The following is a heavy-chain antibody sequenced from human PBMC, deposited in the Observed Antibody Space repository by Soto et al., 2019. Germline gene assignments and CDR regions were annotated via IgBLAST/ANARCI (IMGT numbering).Heavy chain of an antibody. J-gene: IGHJ3*01. D-gene: IGHD1-1*01. V-gene: IGHV3-53*01. CDR3: ATWHEREHAYDV. CDR1: GLTVSGKKY. CDR2: LYDVDGS. Sequence: DAQLVESGGDLMQPGESLRLSCAASGLTVSGKKYVAWVRQAPGKGLEWVSALYDVDGSFYADSVKGRFTTSSDSSKTTVYLQMNGLRPDDTAVYYCATWHEREHAYDVWGQGTTVTVSS.